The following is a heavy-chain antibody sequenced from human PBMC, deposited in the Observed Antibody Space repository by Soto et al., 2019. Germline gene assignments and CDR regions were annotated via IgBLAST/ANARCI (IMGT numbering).Heavy chain of an antibody. CDR2: INPNSGGT. Sequence: ASVEVSCKASGYTFTDCYSQWVRQAPGQGLEWMGWINPNSGGTNYAQNFQGWVTMTRDTSISTAYMELSILRSDDTAVYYCARDTDIVEPSASSTFDPWGQGTLVTVSS. D-gene: IGHD2-15*01. CDR3: ARDTDIVEPSASSTFDP. J-gene: IGHJ5*02. CDR1: GYTFTDCY. V-gene: IGHV1-2*04.